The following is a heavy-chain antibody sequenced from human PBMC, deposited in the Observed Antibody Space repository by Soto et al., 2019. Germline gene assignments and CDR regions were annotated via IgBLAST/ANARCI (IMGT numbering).Heavy chain of an antibody. CDR3: ARGRNIVAGRYYYYYYGMDV. Sequence: ASETLSLTCAVYGGSFSGYYWSWIRQPPGKGLEWIGEINHSGSTNYNPSLKSRVTISVDTSKSQFSLKLSSVTAADTAVYYCARGRNIVAGRYYYYYYGMDVWGQGTRSPSP. D-gene: IGHD5-12*01. V-gene: IGHV4-34*01. CDR1: GGSFSGYY. J-gene: IGHJ6*02. CDR2: INHSGST.